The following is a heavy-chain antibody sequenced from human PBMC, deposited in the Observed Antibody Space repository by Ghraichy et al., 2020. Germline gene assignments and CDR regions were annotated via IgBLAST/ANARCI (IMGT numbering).Heavy chain of an antibody. CDR1: GFTFSSYG. CDR2: ISYDGSNK. CDR3: AKVDGSGYYNDAFDI. V-gene: IGHV3-30*18. J-gene: IGHJ3*02. D-gene: IGHD3-22*01. Sequence: GGSLRLSCAASGFTFSSYGMHWVRQAPGKGLEWVAVISYDGSNKYYADSVKGRFTISRDNSKNTLYLQMNSLRAEDTAVYYCAKVDGSGYYNDAFDIWGQGTMVTVSS.